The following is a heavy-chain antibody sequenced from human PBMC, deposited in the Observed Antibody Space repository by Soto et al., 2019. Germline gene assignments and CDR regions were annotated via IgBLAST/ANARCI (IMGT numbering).Heavy chain of an antibody. Sequence: PSETLSLTCAVSGGSISSGGYPWSWIRQPPGKGLEWIGYIYHSGSTYYNPSLKSRVTISVDRSKNQFSLKLSSVTAADTAVYYCARSLAAYYFDYWGQGTLVTVS. V-gene: IGHV4-30-2*01. J-gene: IGHJ4*02. CDR3: ARSLAAYYFDY. CDR2: IYHSGST. D-gene: IGHD6-19*01. CDR1: GGSISSGGYP.